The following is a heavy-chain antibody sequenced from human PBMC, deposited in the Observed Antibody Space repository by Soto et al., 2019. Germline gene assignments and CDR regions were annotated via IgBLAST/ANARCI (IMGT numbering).Heavy chain of an antibody. CDR2: IYYSGST. D-gene: IGHD6-19*01. CDR3: ARRRRIAVADTKRGGGSWFDP. CDR1: GGSISSSSYY. Sequence: QLQLQESGPGLVKPSETLSLTCTVSGGSISSSSYYWGWIRQPPGKGLEWIGSIYYSGSTYYNPSLKSRVTISEDTSKNQFSLKLSSVTAADPAVYYCARRRRIAVADTKRGGGSWFDPWGQGTLVTVSS. J-gene: IGHJ5*02. V-gene: IGHV4-39*01.